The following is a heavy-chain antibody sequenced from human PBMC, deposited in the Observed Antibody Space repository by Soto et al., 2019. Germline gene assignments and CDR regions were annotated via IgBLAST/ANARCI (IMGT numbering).Heavy chain of an antibody. Sequence: SVKVSCKASGGTFSSYAIRWVRQAPGQGLEWMGGIIPIFGTANYAQKFQGRVTITADESTSTAYMELSSLRSEDTAVYYCASRIAAAGTNFDYWGQGTLVTVSS. CDR2: IIPIFGTA. V-gene: IGHV1-69*13. CDR1: GGTFSSYA. J-gene: IGHJ4*02. D-gene: IGHD6-13*01. CDR3: ASRIAAAGTNFDY.